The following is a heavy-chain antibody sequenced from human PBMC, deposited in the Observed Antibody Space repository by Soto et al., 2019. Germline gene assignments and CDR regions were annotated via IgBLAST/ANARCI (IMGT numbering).Heavy chain of an antibody. CDR2: IYWDDDK. CDR1: GFSLSTSGVG. D-gene: IGHD3-10*01. Sequence: QITLKESGHTLVKPTQPLTLTCTFSGFSLSTSGVGVGWIRQPPGKALEWLALIYWDDDKRYSPSLKSRLTITKDTLKKQVVLTMTNMDPVDTATYYCAHRPVTMVRGVMIKGGYYFDYWGQGTLVTVSS. J-gene: IGHJ4*02. CDR3: AHRPVTMVRGVMIKGGYYFDY. V-gene: IGHV2-5*02.